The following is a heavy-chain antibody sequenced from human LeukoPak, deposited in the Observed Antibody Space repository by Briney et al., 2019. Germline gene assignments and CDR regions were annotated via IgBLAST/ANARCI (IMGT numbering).Heavy chain of an antibody. D-gene: IGHD4-17*01. CDR3: ARDYADYVGYFFFDH. J-gene: IGHJ5*02. Sequence: PGGSLRLSCAASGFTFSSYAMNWVRQAPGKGLEWVSSISGGGETTYYADSAKGRFTISRDNSQNTLYLQMNSLRAEDTAVYYCARDYADYVGYFFFDHWGQGTLVTVSS. CDR2: ISGGGETT. CDR1: GFTFSSYA. V-gene: IGHV3-23*01.